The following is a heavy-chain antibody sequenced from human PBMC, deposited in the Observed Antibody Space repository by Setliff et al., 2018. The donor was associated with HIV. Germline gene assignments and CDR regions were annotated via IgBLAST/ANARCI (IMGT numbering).Heavy chain of an antibody. CDR3: AKEGNSVDNWLDP. CDR2: IYHTGKT. Sequence: LSLTCTVSGDPIFIGGYYWGWIRQHPGGGLEWIGYIYHTGKTYYNPSLQSRIIMSLDMSQNQFSLKLSSVTAADTAVYYCAKEGNSVDNWLDPWGPGTLVTVSS. D-gene: IGHD1-26*01. V-gene: IGHV4-31*03. CDR1: GDPIFIGGYY. J-gene: IGHJ5*02.